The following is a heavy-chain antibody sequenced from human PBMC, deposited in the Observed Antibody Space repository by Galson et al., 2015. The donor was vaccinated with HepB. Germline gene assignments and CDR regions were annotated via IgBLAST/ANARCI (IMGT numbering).Heavy chain of an antibody. V-gene: IGHV7-4-1*02. D-gene: IGHD3-22*01. J-gene: IGHJ4*02. Sequence: SVKVSCKASGYTFSRYAINWVRQAPGQGLEWMGWINTNSGNPTYAQGFTGRFVFSLDISASTAFLQINSLKAEDSAVYYCAREDSSSWYVLDYWGQGTLVTASS. CDR2: INTNSGNP. CDR1: GYTFSRYA. CDR3: AREDSSSWYVLDY.